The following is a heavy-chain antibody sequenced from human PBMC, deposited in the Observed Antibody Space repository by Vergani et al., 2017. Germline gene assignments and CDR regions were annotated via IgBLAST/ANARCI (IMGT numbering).Heavy chain of an antibody. CDR2: IWYDGSNK. V-gene: IGHV3-33*06. Sequence: QVQLVESGGGVVQPGRSLRLSCAASGFTFSSYGMHWVRQAPGKGLEWVAVIWYDGSNKYYADSVKGRFTISRDNSKNTLYLQMNSLRAEDTAVYYCAKWCYDTVEEGFQHWGQGTLVTVSS. CDR3: AKWCYDTVEEGFQH. CDR1: GFTFSSYG. D-gene: IGHD3-22*01. J-gene: IGHJ1*01.